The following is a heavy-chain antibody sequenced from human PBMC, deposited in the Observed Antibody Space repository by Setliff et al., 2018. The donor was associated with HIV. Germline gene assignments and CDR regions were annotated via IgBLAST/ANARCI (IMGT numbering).Heavy chain of an antibody. D-gene: IGHD5-12*01. CDR3: ASAGAWQRNALDI. J-gene: IGHJ3*02. CDR1: GYSFTNHY. Sequence: ASVKVSCKPSGYSFTNHYMHWVRQAPGQGLEWMGVINPTGGSTRNTQKFQGRVAMTRDTSTSTVYMELSSLRSEDTAVYYCASAGAWQRNALDIWGQGAMVTVS. V-gene: IGHV1-46*01. CDR2: INPTGGST.